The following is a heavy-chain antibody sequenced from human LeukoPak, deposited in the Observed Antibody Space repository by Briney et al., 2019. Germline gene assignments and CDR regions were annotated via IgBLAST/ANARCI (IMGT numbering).Heavy chain of an antibody. CDR1: GFTFSSYG. V-gene: IGHV3-30*03. D-gene: IGHD3-9*01. J-gene: IGHJ4*02. CDR2: ISYDGSNK. CDR3: ASGGPPLLTGYYTDY. Sequence: PGGSLRLSCAASGFTFSSYGMHWVRRAPGKGLEWVAVISYDGSNKYYADSVKGRFTISRDNSKNTLYLQMNSLRAEDTAVYYCASGGPPLLTGYYTDYWGQGTLVTVSS.